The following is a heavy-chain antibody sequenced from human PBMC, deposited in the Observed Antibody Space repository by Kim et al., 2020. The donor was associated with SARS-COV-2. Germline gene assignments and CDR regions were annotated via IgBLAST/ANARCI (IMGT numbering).Heavy chain of an antibody. D-gene: IGHD5-12*01. CDR3: AKDPGYNAYEIYFDH. J-gene: IGHJ4*02. CDR2: IWYDGTNI. V-gene: IGHV3-33*06. CDR1: GFTFNTYG. Sequence: GGSLRHSCAASGFTFNTYGMHWLRQAPGKGPEWVAAIWYDGTNIYYRDSVKGRFTISRDNSKNTLYLQMNSLRAEDTAVYYCAKDPGYNAYEIYFDHWGQGTLVAVSS.